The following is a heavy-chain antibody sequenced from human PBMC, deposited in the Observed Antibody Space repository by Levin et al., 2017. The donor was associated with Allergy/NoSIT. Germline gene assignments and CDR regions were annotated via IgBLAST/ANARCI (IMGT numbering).Heavy chain of an antibody. Sequence: KGLEWVSSISSSGDYIYYADSVKGRFTISRDNAKNLLSLQMNSLRAEDTAVYYCARALLRISVGLSDWGQGALVTVSS. D-gene: IGHD6-19*01. V-gene: IGHV3-21*01. J-gene: IGHJ4*02. CDR2: ISSSGDYI. CDR3: ARALLRISVGLSD.